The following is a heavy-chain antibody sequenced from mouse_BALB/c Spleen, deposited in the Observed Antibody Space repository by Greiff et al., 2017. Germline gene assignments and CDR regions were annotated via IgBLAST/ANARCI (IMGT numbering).Heavy chain of an antibody. V-gene: IGHV5-6-3*01. CDR2: INSNGGST. Sequence: EVQLVESGGGLVQPGGSLKLSCAASGFTFSSYGMSWVRQTPDKRLELVATINSNGGSTYYPDSVKGRFTISRDNAKNTLYLQMSSLKSEDTAMYYCARDGYRFAYWGQGTLVTVSA. D-gene: IGHD2-2*01. J-gene: IGHJ3*01. CDR1: GFTFSSYG. CDR3: ARDGYRFAY.